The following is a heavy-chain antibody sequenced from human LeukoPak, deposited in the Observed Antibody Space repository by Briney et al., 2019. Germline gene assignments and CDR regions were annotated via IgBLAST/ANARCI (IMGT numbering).Heavy chain of an antibody. Sequence: ASVKVSRKASAYTFTNYDINWVRQATGQGPEWMGWLNPKSGNTGYAQKFQGRATMTRNTSISTAYMELSSLRSDDTAVYYCARDQDIVVVVAALRQREMGGFDPWGQGTLVTVSS. CDR3: ARDQDIVVVVAALRQREMGGFDP. J-gene: IGHJ5*02. CDR2: LNPKSGNT. CDR1: AYTFTNYD. V-gene: IGHV1-8*01. D-gene: IGHD2-15*01.